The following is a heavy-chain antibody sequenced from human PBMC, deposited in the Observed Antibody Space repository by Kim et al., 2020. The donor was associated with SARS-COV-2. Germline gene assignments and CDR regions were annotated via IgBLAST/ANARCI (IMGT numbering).Heavy chain of an antibody. Sequence: KSRITINPDTSKNQFSLQLNSVTPEDTAVYYCARTTPSLRAAAGTWYFDYWGQGTLVTVSS. CDR3: ARTTPSLRAAAGTWYFDY. J-gene: IGHJ4*02. V-gene: IGHV6-1*01. D-gene: IGHD6-13*01.